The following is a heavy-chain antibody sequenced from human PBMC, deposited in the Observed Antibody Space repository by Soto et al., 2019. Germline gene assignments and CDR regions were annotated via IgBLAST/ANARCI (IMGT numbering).Heavy chain of an antibody. CDR1: GSSFTSYW. Sequence: GESLKISCEGSGSSFTSYWIGWVRQMPGKGLEWMGIIYPGDSDTRYSPSFQGHVTISADKSISTAYLQWSSLKASDTAMYYCARPSYGHSSDYYYGMDVWGQGTTVTVSS. CDR3: ARPSYGHSSDYYYGMDV. CDR2: IYPGDSDT. V-gene: IGHV5-51*01. D-gene: IGHD5-18*01. J-gene: IGHJ6*02.